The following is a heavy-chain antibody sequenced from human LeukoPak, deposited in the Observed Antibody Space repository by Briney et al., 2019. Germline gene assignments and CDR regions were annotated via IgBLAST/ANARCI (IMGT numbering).Heavy chain of an antibody. V-gene: IGHV4-34*01. CDR3: ARGPARFDP. CDR1: GGSFSGYY. Sequence: SETLSLTCAVYGGSFSGYYWSWIRQPPGKGLEWIGEINHSGSTNYNPSLKSRVTISVDTSKNQFSLKLSSVTAADTAVYYCARGPARFDPWAREPWSPSPQ. J-gene: IGHJ5*02. CDR2: INHSGST.